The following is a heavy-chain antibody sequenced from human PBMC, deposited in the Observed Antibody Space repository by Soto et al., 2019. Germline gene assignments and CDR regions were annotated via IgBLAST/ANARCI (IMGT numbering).Heavy chain of an antibody. CDR3: AKVSRKGAAIDFDY. J-gene: IGHJ4*02. V-gene: IGHV1-8*01. CDR2: VNPNNGAT. D-gene: IGHD3-22*01. CDR1: GYTFSNYD. Sequence: QVQLVQSGAELKKPGASVKVSCKASGYTFSNYDMNWVREATGQGPEWIGWVNPNNGATGYAQKFQGRVTLTTDICTTTAYMELTSLRSEDTAIYYCAKVSRKGAAIDFDYWGQGTLITVSS.